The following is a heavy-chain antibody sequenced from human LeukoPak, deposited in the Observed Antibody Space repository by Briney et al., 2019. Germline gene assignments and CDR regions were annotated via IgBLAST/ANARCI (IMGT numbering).Heavy chain of an antibody. Sequence: PGGSLRLSCAVSGFTFSSYSMTWVRQAPGKGLEWVSSISSRSTDIYYADSVKGRFTMSRDNAKNSLFLQMNSLRAEDTAVYYCTRDLRPTAAADHLPEYWGQGTLVTVSS. CDR2: ISSRSTDI. J-gene: IGHJ4*02. D-gene: IGHD6-13*01. V-gene: IGHV3-21*01. CDR1: GFTFSSYS. CDR3: TRDLRPTAAADHLPEY.